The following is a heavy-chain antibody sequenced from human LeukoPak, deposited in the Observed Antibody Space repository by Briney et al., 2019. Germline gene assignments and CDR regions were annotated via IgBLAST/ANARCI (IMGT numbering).Heavy chain of an antibody. D-gene: IGHD3-22*01. V-gene: IGHV4-59*01. CDR2: VYYSGST. CDR3: ARAGSGYYPFDY. CDR1: GGSISSYY. Sequence: SETLSLTCTVSGGSISSYYWSWIRQPPGKALEWIGYVYYSGSTNYNPSLKSRVTISVDTSKNQFSLKLSSVTAADTAVCYCARAGSGYYPFDYWGQGTLVTVSS. J-gene: IGHJ4*02.